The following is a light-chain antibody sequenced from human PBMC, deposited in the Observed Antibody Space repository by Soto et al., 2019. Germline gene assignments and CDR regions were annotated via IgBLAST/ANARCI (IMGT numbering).Light chain of an antibody. CDR1: SSVVGSYNF. CDR3: CSHAGSSTYV. Sequence: QSVLTQPASVSGSPGQSITISCTGTSSVVGSYNFVSWYQQQPGRAPKLMIYEVNKRPSGVSNRFSGSKSGNTASLTISGLQAEDEADYYCCSHAGSSTYVFGTGTKVTVL. V-gene: IGLV2-23*02. CDR2: EVN. J-gene: IGLJ1*01.